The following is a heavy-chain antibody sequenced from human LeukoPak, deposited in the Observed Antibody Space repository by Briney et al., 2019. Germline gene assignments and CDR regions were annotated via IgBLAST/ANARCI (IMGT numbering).Heavy chain of an antibody. CDR2: IYHSGST. V-gene: IGHV4-39*07. CDR1: GGSISSSSYY. D-gene: IGHD3-16*02. CDR3: ARDDYVWGSSRSFDY. J-gene: IGHJ4*02. Sequence: SETLSLTCTVSGGSISSSSYYWGWIRQPPGKGLEWIGSIYHSGSTYYNPSLKSRVTISVDTSKDQFSLKLSSVTAADTAFYYCARDDYVWGSSRSFDYWGQGTLVTVSS.